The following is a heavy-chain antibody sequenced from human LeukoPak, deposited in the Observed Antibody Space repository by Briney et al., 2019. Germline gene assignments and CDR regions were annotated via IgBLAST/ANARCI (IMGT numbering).Heavy chain of an antibody. CDR3: ARFAWDNWFDP. Sequence: SETLSLTCTVSGRSISSYYWSWIRQPPGKGLEWIGYIYYSGSTNYNPSLKSRVTISVDTSKNQFSLKLSSVTAADTAVYYCARFAWDNWFDPWGQGTLVTVSS. J-gene: IGHJ5*02. V-gene: IGHV4-59*01. D-gene: IGHD1-26*01. CDR1: GRSISSYY. CDR2: IYYSGST.